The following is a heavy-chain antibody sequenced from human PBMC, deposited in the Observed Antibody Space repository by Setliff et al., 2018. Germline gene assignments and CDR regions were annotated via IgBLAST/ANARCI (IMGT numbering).Heavy chain of an antibody. J-gene: IGHJ4*02. Sequence: ASVKVSCKASGYPLTAYYIHWVRQAPGQGLEWMGWISPHTGVTNYAQKFQGRVTITRDTSASTVYMELSSLRYEDTAVYYCASAEVVVAPWGQGTLVTVSS. CDR3: ASAEVVVAP. CDR1: GYPLTAYY. V-gene: IGHV1-2*02. D-gene: IGHD2-15*01. CDR2: ISPHTGVT.